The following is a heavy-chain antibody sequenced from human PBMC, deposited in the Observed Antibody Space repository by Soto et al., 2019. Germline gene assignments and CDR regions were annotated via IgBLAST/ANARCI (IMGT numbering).Heavy chain of an antibody. Sequence: GGSLRLSCAASGFTFSSYWMHWVRQAPGKGLVWVSRINSDVSSTSYADSVKGRFTISRDNAKNTLYLQMNSLRAEDTAVYYCARDKADFWSGYGSQRDYYYGMDVWGQGTTVTVSS. CDR3: ARDKADFWSGYGSQRDYYYGMDV. CDR2: INSDVSST. V-gene: IGHV3-74*01. D-gene: IGHD3-3*01. CDR1: GFTFSSYW. J-gene: IGHJ6*02.